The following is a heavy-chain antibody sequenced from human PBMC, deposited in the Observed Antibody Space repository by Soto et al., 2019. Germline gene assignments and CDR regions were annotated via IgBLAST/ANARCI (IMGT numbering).Heavy chain of an antibody. CDR2: IYYSGGT. CDR3: ARDYFLWYFDY. Sequence: SETLSLTCIVSGGSISGYYWTWIRQPPGKGLEWIANIYYSGGTTYNPSLKSRVTMSLDTSKNQFSLKLSSVTAADTAVYYCARDYFLWYFDYWGRGTLVTVSS. D-gene: IGHD1-26*01. CDR1: GGSISGYY. V-gene: IGHV4-59*01. J-gene: IGHJ4*02.